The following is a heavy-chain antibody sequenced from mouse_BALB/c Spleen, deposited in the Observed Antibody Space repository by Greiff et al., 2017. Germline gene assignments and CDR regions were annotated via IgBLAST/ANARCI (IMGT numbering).Heavy chain of an antibody. D-gene: IGHD5-1*01. V-gene: IGHV14-3*02. CDR2: IDPANGNT. J-gene: IGHJ4*01. CDR3: ARYLSHAMDY. Sequence: EVQLVESGAELVKPGASVKLSCTASGFNIKDTYMHWVKQRPEQGLEWIGRIDPANGNTKYDPKFQGKATITADTSSNTAYLQLSSLTSEDTAVYYCARYLSHAMDYWGQGTSVTVSS. CDR1: GFNIKDTY.